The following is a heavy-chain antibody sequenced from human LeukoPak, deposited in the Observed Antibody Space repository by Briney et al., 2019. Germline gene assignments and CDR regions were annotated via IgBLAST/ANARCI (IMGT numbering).Heavy chain of an antibody. Sequence: PGGSLRLSCAASGFTFSDYYMTWIRQAPGKGLEWVSYISGSGSSKYYADSVKGRFTTSRGNAKNSLYLLMNRLRVEDPAVYYCASSQSSVAGIVGGWGQGTLVTVSS. CDR1: GFTFSDYY. CDR3: ASSQSSVAGIVGG. D-gene: IGHD6-19*01. J-gene: IGHJ4*02. V-gene: IGHV3-11*04. CDR2: ISGSGSSK.